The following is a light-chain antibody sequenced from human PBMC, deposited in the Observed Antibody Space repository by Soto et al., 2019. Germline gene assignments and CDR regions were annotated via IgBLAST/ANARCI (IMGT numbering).Light chain of an antibody. V-gene: IGKV3-20*01. CDR2: GAF. CDR3: QYYGNSPLT. Sequence: EIVLTQSPGALSVSPGERATLSCRASQSVSSSYLAWYQQKPGQAPRLLIYGAFNRATGIPDRFSGGGSGTDFTLTITRLEPEDFAVYYCQYYGNSPLTFGQGTKVDIK. CDR1: QSVSSSY. J-gene: IGKJ1*01.